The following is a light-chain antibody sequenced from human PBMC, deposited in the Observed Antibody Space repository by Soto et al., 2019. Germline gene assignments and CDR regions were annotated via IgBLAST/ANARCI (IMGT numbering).Light chain of an antibody. CDR2: EVS. CDR3: SSYTSSSTLV. Sequence: QSVLTQPASVSGSPGQSITISCTGTSSDVGGYNYVSWHQHHPGKAPKLMISEVSNRPSGVSNRFSGSKSGNTASLTISGLQAEDEADYYCSSYTSSSTLVFGGGTKVTVL. J-gene: IGLJ2*01. CDR1: SSDVGGYNY. V-gene: IGLV2-14*01.